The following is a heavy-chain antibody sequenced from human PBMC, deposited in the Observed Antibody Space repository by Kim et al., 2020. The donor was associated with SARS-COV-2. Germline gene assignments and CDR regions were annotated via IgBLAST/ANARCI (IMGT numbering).Heavy chain of an antibody. CDR3: ARRDAFGWLDT. J-gene: IGHJ5*02. D-gene: IGHD3-10*01. Sequence: GGSLRLSCAASGFTIDDYGMSWVRQAPGKGLDCVSDIYWNGVSTAYADSVKGRFTISRDNAKNSLYLQMNSLIADDTALYYCARRDAFGWLDTWGQGTLVTFPS. V-gene: IGHV3-20*04. CDR1: GFTIDDYG. CDR2: IYWNGVST.